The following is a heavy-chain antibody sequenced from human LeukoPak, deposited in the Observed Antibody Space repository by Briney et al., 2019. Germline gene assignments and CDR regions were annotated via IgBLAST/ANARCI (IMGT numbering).Heavy chain of an antibody. V-gene: IGHV3-33*06. CDR1: GFTFSSYG. Sequence: PGRSLRLSCAASGFTFSSYGMHWVRQAPGKGLEWVAVIWYDGSNKYYADSVKGRFTVSRDNSKNTLYLQMNSLRAEDTAVYYCAKPRGSATDYWGQGTLVTVSS. CDR3: AKPRGSATDY. CDR2: IWYDGSNK. D-gene: IGHD3-10*01. J-gene: IGHJ4*02.